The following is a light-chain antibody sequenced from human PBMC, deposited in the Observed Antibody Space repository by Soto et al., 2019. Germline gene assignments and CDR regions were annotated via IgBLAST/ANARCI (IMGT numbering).Light chain of an antibody. CDR1: SRDVGGYNY. Sequence: QSALTQPASVSGSPGQSITISCTGTSRDVGGYNYVSWYQQHPGKAPKLMIYDVRNRPSGVSNRFSGSKSVNTASLTISGLQAEDEADYYCSSYTPISTYLFATGTKVTVL. CDR3: SSYTPISTYL. CDR2: DVR. J-gene: IGLJ1*01. V-gene: IGLV2-14*01.